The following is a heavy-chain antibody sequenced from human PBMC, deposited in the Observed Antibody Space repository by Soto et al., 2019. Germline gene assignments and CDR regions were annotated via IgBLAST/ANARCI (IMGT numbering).Heavy chain of an antibody. Sequence: QVQLVQSGAEVKKPGASVKVSCKASGYTFTSYAMHWVRQAPGQRLEWMGWINAGNGNTKYSQKFQGRVTITRDTSARTAHMELSSLISEDTAVYYCAGESVGYYYYGMDVWGQGTTVTVSS. CDR1: GYTFTSYA. CDR3: AGESVGYYYYGMDV. J-gene: IGHJ6*02. V-gene: IGHV1-3*01. CDR2: INAGNGNT.